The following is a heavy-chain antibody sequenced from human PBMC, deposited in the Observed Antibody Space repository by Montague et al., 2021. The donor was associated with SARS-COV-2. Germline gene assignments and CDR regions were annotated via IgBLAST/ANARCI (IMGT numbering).Heavy chain of an antibody. J-gene: IGHJ6*02. V-gene: IGHV3-66*02. Sequence: SLRLSCAAAGLTVSENYMSWVRQAPGKRLEWVSLLFRGGKPYYADSVKGRFTISRDGSNNILFLQMNSVRLEDTAVYFCAREEGGVGGVLGSLLYHGMDVWGQGTTVTVSS. CDR3: AREEGGVGGVLGSLLYHGMDV. CDR2: LFRGGKP. D-gene: IGHD3-16*01. CDR1: GLTVSENY.